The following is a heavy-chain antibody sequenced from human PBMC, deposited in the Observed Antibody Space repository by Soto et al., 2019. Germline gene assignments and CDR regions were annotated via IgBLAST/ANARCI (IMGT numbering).Heavy chain of an antibody. V-gene: IGHV4-34*01. Sequence: QVQLQQWGAGLLKPSETLSLTCAVYGGSFSGYYWSWIRQPPGKGLEWIGEINHSGSTNYNPSLTSRVTITVDTSKNQFSLKLSSVTAADTAVYYCARGRYGDPFDYWGQGTLVTVSS. J-gene: IGHJ4*02. D-gene: IGHD4-17*01. CDR3: ARGRYGDPFDY. CDR2: INHSGST. CDR1: GGSFSGYY.